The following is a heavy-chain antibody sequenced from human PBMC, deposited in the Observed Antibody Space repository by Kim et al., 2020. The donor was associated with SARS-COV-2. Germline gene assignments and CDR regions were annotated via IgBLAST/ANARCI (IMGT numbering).Heavy chain of an antibody. D-gene: IGHD6-13*01. CDR3: TRHRRIAAAGASFDY. Sequence: PSLQSQVTIPAEPSKNQFSLKLSSVTAADTAVYYCTRHRRIAAAGASFDYWGQGTLVTVSS. V-gene: IGHV4-59*08. J-gene: IGHJ4*02.